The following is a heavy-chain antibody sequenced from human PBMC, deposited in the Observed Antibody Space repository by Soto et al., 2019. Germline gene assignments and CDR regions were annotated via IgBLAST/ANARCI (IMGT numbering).Heavy chain of an antibody. CDR3: ARLGPQLGNHFDY. CDR1: GGSISSSSYY. V-gene: IGHV4-39*01. CDR2: IYYSGST. Sequence: SETLSLTCTVSGGSISSSSYYWGWIRQPPGKGLEWIGSIYYSGSTYYNPSLKSRVTISVDTSKNQFSLKLSSVTAADTAVYYCARLGPQLGNHFDYWGQGTLVTVSS. D-gene: IGHD7-27*01. J-gene: IGHJ4*02.